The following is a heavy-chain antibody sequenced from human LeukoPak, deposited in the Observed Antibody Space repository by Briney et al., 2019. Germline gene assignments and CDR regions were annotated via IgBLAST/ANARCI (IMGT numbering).Heavy chain of an antibody. CDR1: GFTVSSNY. CDR3: AKDETQTGAYYYYYGMDV. V-gene: IGHV3-53*05. Sequence: GGFLRLSCAASGFTVSSNYMSWVRQAPGKGLEWVSVIYSGGSTYYADSVKGRFTISRDNSKNTLYLQMNGLRAEDTAVYYCAKDETQTGAYYYYYGMDVWGQGTTVTVSS. D-gene: IGHD3-10*01. J-gene: IGHJ6*02. CDR2: IYSGGST.